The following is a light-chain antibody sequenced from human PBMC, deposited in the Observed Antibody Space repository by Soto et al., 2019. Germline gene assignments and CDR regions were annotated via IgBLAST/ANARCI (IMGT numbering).Light chain of an antibody. V-gene: IGKV3-11*01. CDR1: QSVNSY. J-gene: IGKJ4*01. CDR3: QQRSDWPLT. CDR2: DAS. Sequence: EIVLTQSPATLSLSPGERATLSCRASQSVNSYLAWYQQKPGQPPRLLIYDASNRANGIPARFSGSGSGTGFTLTISTLEPEDFAVYYCQQRSDWPLTFGGGTKVEIK.